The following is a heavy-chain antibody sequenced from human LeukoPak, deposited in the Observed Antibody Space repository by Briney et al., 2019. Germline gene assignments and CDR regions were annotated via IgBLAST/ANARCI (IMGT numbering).Heavy chain of an antibody. D-gene: IGHD5-24*01. J-gene: IGHJ6*03. Sequence: ASVKVSCKASGYTFTSYDINWVRQATGQGLGWMGWMNPNSGNTGYAQKFQGRVTMTRNTSISTAYMELSSLRSEDTAVYYCARGFRDGYNYHYYYMDVWGKGTTVTVSS. CDR2: MNPNSGNT. V-gene: IGHV1-8*01. CDR1: GYTFTSYD. CDR3: ARGFRDGYNYHYYYMDV.